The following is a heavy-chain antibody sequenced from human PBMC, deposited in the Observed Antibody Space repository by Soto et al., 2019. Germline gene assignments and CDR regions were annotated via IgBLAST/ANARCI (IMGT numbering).Heavy chain of an antibody. V-gene: IGHV3-64D*06. D-gene: IGHD5-12*01. CDR3: VKSRGGNNFDFFD. J-gene: IGHJ4*02. Sequence: SLRLSCSASGFTFSSYAMHWVRQAPGKGLEYVSGIRGNGDPPFYADSVKGRFIISRDNSTNTLFLQMSSLSADDTAVYYCVKSRGGNNFDFFDWGQGALVTVS. CDR1: GFTFSSYA. CDR2: IRGNGDPP.